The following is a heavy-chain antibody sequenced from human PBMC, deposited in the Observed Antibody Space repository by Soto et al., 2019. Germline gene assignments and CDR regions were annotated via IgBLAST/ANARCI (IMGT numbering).Heavy chain of an antibody. J-gene: IGHJ5*02. CDR3: ARGGGYKWNYNNWFDP. V-gene: IGHV4-34*01. D-gene: IGHD1-7*01. Sequence: QVQLQQWGAGLLKPSETLSLTCAVYGGSFSGYFWSWIRQPPGKGLEWIGEINPSGSTNYNPSLKSRVTISADTSKNQFSLKVKCAIAADTAIYYCARGGGYKWNYNNWFDPWGQATLVTVSS. CDR1: GGSFSGYF. CDR2: INPSGST.